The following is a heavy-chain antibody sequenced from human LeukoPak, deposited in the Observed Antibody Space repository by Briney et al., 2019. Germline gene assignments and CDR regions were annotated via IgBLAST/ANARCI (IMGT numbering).Heavy chain of an antibody. CDR2: INPSGGST. J-gene: IGHJ5*02. CDR1: VYTFTSYY. V-gene: IGHV1-46*01. D-gene: IGHD3-10*01. Sequence: ASVKVSSKASVYTFTSYYMHWVRQAPGQRLEWMGIINPSGGSTSYAQKFQGRVTMTTDTSTSTVYMELSSLRSEDTAVYYCARDVIGYNWFDPWGQGTLVTVSS. CDR3: ARDVIGYNWFDP.